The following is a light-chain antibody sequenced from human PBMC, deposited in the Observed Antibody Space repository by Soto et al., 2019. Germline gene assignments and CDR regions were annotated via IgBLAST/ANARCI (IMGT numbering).Light chain of an antibody. J-gene: IGKJ3*01. V-gene: IGKV1-9*01. Sequence: DIQLTQSPSFLSASVGDRVTITCRASQGISSYLAWYQQKPGKAPKLLTYAASTLQSGVPSRFSGSGSGTEFTLTISSLQPEDFATYYCQQLNSYPHFGPGTKVDIK. CDR3: QQLNSYPH. CDR2: AAS. CDR1: QGISSY.